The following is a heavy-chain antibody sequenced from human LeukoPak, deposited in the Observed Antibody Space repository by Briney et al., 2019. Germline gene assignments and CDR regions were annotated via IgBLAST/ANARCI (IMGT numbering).Heavy chain of an antibody. CDR2: IYDSGST. D-gene: IGHD4-23*01. Sequence: SETLSLTCTVSGGSIRSSYYYWGWIRQPPGKGLEWIGSIYDSGSTYYNPSLKSRVTISVDTSKNQFSLKLNSVTAADTAVYYCARNGGNSDFDYWGQGILVTVSS. CDR1: GGSIRSSYYY. CDR3: ARNGGNSDFDY. J-gene: IGHJ4*02. V-gene: IGHV4-39*01.